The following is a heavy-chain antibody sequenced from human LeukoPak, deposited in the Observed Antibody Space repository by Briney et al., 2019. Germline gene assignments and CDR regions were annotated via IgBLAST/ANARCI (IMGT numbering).Heavy chain of an antibody. CDR2: INHSGST. Sequence: SETLSLTCAVYGGSFGGYYWSWIRQPPGKGLEWIGEINHSGSTNYNPSLKSRVTMSVDTSKNQFSLKLTSVTAADTAVYYCARGRGLRRYSSSSWGGYWGQGTLVTVSS. V-gene: IGHV4-34*01. D-gene: IGHD6-6*01. CDR3: ARGRGLRRYSSSSWGGY. J-gene: IGHJ4*02. CDR1: GGSFGGYY.